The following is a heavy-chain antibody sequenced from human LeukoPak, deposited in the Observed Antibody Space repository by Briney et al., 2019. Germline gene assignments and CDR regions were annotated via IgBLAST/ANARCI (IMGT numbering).Heavy chain of an antibody. CDR2: ITSSGTYT. CDR3: ARVWFGEHFDY. V-gene: IGHV3-21*01. CDR1: GFTFSNYN. J-gene: IGHJ4*02. Sequence: KSGGSLRLSCADSGFTFSNYNMNWVRQAPGKAMEWVSSITSSGTYTFYADSVKGRFTISRDNAKNSLYLQMDSLGPEDTAVYYCARVWFGEHFDYWGQGTLVTVSS. D-gene: IGHD3-10*01.